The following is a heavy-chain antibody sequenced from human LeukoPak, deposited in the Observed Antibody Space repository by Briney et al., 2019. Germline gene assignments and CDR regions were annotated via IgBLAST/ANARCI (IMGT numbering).Heavy chain of an antibody. CDR3: ARGSRLGVVERDAFDI. Sequence: GGSLRLSCVVSGFTFRNAWMSWVRQVPGKGLEWVGRIETISQGGTTHYAAPVKGRFIISREDSENTLYLQMNSLRAEDTAVYYCARGSRLGVVERDAFDIWGQGTMVTVSS. CDR2: IETISQGGTT. J-gene: IGHJ3*02. D-gene: IGHD3-3*01. V-gene: IGHV3-15*04. CDR1: GFTFRNAW.